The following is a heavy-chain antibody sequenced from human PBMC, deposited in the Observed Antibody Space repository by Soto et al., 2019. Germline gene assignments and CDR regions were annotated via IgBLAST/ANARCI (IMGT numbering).Heavy chain of an antibody. Sequence: EVQLVESGGGLIQPGGSLRLSCAVSGFTVSNNYMSWVRQAPGKGLEGVSVIYSGGYTAYGDSVKGRFTISRDNSKNTNFPQKNRQRADHLAVYSCALPRGGGGYGGQGTLVTVSS. D-gene: IGHD3-10*01. CDR3: ALPRGGGGY. J-gene: IGHJ4*02. CDR1: GFTVSNNY. CDR2: IYSGGYT. V-gene: IGHV3-53*01.